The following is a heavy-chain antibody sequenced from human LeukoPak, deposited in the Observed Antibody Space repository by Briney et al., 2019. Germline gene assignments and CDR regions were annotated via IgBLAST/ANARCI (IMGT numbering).Heavy chain of an antibody. CDR2: INHSGST. D-gene: IGHD3-10*01. Sequence: PSETLSLTCAVYGGSFSGYYWSWIRQPPGKGLEWIGEINHSGSTNYNPSLKSRVTISVDTSKNQFSLKLSSVTAADTAVYYCARLYGSGSYYNYWGQGTLVTVSS. J-gene: IGHJ4*02. CDR1: GGSFSGYY. CDR3: ARLYGSGSYYNY. V-gene: IGHV4-34*01.